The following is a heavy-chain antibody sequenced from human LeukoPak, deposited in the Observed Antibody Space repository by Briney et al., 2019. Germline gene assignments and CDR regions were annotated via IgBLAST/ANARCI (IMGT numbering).Heavy chain of an antibody. D-gene: IGHD1-1*01. CDR2: IRYDGRNK. J-gene: IGHJ4*02. V-gene: IGHV3-30*02. CDR3: AKGGSNNWSFDN. CDR1: GFTFSSYG. Sequence: GGSLRLSCAASGFTFSSYGMHWVRQAPGKGLQWVAYIRYDGRNKYSADSVKGRFTIYRDNSKSTLYLQMNSLRPEDTAVYYCAKGGSNNWSFDNWGQGTLVTVSS.